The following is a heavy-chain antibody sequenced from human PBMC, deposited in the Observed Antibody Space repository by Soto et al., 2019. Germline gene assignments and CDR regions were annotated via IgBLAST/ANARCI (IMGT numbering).Heavy chain of an antibody. V-gene: IGHV5-51*01. Sequence: GESLKISCKGSGYSFTIYWIGWVRQMPGKGLEWMGIIYPGDSDTRYSPSFQGQVTISADKPISTAYLQWSSLKASDTAMYYCARHAVAVAAPYYYYGMDVWGQGTTVTVSS. CDR1: GYSFTIYW. D-gene: IGHD6-19*01. J-gene: IGHJ6*02. CDR2: IYPGDSDT. CDR3: ARHAVAVAAPYYYYGMDV.